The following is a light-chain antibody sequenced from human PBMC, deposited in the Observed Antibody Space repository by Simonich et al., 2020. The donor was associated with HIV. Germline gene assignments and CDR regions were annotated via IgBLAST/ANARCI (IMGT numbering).Light chain of an antibody. J-gene: IGKJ4*01. CDR2: WAS. Sequence: DIVLTQSPASLAVSLGERATINCKSSQSVLYSSNNKNYLAWYQQKPGQPPKLLIYWASTRESGVPDRFSGSGSGTDFTLTISSLQAEDVAFYYCQQYSSTPLTFGGGTKVEIK. V-gene: IGKV4-1*01. CDR1: QSVLYSSNNKNY. CDR3: QQYSSTPLT.